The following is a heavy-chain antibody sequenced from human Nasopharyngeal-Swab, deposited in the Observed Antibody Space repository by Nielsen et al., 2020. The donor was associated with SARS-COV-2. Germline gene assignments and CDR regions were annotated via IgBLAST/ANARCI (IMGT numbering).Heavy chain of an antibody. Sequence: SETLSLTCTVSGCSISSCDYYWSWIRKPPGKGLEWIGNIYYSGSTDYNPSLKSRFTISVDTSKNQFSLKLSSVTAADTAVYYCAGEPLRDGMDVWGQGTTVTVSS. CDR3: AGEPLRDGMDV. V-gene: IGHV4-30-4*01. J-gene: IGHJ6*02. D-gene: IGHD2-21*02. CDR2: IYYSGST. CDR1: GCSISSCDYY.